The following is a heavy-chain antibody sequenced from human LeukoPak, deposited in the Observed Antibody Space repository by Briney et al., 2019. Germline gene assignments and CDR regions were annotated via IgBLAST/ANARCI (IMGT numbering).Heavy chain of an antibody. Sequence: SETLSLTCTASGGSISSYYWSWIRQPPGKGLEWIGYIYYSGSTNYNPSLKSRVTISVDTSKNQFSLKLSSVTAADTAVYYCARSIAAANTGVDYWGQGTLVTVSS. V-gene: IGHV4-59*08. CDR3: ARSIAAANTGVDY. D-gene: IGHD6-13*01. CDR1: GGSISSYY. CDR2: IYYSGST. J-gene: IGHJ4*02.